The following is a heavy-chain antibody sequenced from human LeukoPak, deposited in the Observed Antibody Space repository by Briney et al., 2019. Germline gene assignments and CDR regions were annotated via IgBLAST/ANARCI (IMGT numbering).Heavy chain of an antibody. D-gene: IGHD6-13*01. CDR2: ISSSSSTI. CDR3: ARERSSSWSKNWFDP. Sequence: SLRLSCAASGFTFSSYSMNWVRQAPGKGLEWVSYISSSSSTIYYADSVKGRFTISRDNAKNSLYLQMNSLRAEDTAVYYCARERSSSWSKNWFDPWGQGTLVTVSS. J-gene: IGHJ5*02. V-gene: IGHV3-48*01. CDR1: GFTFSSYS.